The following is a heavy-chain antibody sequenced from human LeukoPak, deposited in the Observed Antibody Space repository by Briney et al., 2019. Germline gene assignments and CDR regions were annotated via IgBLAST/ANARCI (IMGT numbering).Heavy chain of an antibody. CDR2: ISAYNGNT. J-gene: IGHJ4*02. CDR1: GYTFTSYD. Sequence: ASVKVSCKASGYTFTSYDINWVRQAPGQGLEWMGWISAYNGNTNYAQKLQGRVTMTTDTSTSTACMELRSLRSDDTAVYYCARPGGSGYSYGYDDYWGQGTLVTVSS. D-gene: IGHD5-18*01. CDR3: ARPGGSGYSYGYDDY. V-gene: IGHV1-18*01.